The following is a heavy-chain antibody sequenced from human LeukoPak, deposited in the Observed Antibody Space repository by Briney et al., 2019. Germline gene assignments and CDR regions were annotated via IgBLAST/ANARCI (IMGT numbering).Heavy chain of an antibody. CDR2: ISSSSSYI. J-gene: IGHJ5*02. V-gene: IGHV3-21*01. D-gene: IGHD3-3*01. CDR3: ARDSTPHYDFWSGYVSPNWFDP. Sequence: GGSLRLSCAASGFTFSSYSTNWVRQAPGKGLEWVSSISSSSSYIYYADSVKGRFTISRDNAKNSLYLQMNSLRAEDTAVYYCARDSTPHYDFWSGYVSPNWFDPWGQGTLVTVSS. CDR1: GFTFSSYS.